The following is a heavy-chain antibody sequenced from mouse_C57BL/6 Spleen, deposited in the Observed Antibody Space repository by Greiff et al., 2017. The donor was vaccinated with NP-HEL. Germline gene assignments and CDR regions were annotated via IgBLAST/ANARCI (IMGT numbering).Heavy chain of an antibody. CDR1: GYTFTGYW. V-gene: IGHV1-9*01. CDR3: ARGYYDYSSGWFAY. J-gene: IGHJ3*01. D-gene: IGHD2-4*01. Sequence: QVQLQQSGAELMKPGASVKLSCKATGYTFTGYWIEWVKQRPGHGLEWIGEILPGSGSTNYNEKFKGKATFTADTSSNTAYMQLSSLTTEDSAIDYCARGYYDYSSGWFAYWGQGTLVTVSA. CDR2: ILPGSGST.